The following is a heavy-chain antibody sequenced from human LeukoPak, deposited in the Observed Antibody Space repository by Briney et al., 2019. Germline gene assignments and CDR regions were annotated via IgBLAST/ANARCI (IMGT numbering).Heavy chain of an antibody. CDR3: ARFAAGGSYYYYMDV. D-gene: IGHD6-25*01. CDR1: GFTFSSYA. J-gene: IGHJ6*03. CDR2: ISYDGSNK. Sequence: GRSLRLSCAASGFTFSSYAMHWVRQAPGKGLEWVAVISYDGSNKYYADSVKGRFTISRDNAKNSLYLQMNSLRADDTAVYYCARFAAGGSYYYYMDVWGKGTTVTVSS. V-gene: IGHV3-30-3*01.